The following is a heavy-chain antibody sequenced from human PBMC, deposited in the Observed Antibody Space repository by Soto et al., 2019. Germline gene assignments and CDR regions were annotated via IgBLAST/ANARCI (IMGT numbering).Heavy chain of an antibody. CDR3: ARRSYSSGWYCGWFDP. D-gene: IGHD6-19*01. V-gene: IGHV4-39*01. CDR2: IYYSGST. CDR1: RTSTSSGAHY. J-gene: IGHJ5*02. Sequence: YDPLCLTRNLHRTSTSSGAHYRASTRQPPGKGLEWIGSIYYSGSTYYNPSLKSRVTISVDTSKNQFSLKLSSVTAADTAVYYCARRSYSSGWYCGWFDPWGQGTLVTV.